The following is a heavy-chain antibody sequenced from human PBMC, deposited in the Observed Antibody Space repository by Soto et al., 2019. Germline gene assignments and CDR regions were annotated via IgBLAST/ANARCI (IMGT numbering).Heavy chain of an antibody. CDR3: SKEDASWMGGHYYYYGMDV. D-gene: IGHD2-2*01. CDR2: ISGSGGST. J-gene: IGHJ6*02. V-gene: IGHV3-23*01. CDR1: GFTFSSYA. Sequence: GGSLRLSCAASGFTFSSYAMSWVRQAPGKGLEWVSAISGSGGSTYYADSEKGRFTISRDTSKHTLHQQMNSLRAEDTAEYYCSKEDASWMGGHYYYYGMDVWGQGTTVTVSS.